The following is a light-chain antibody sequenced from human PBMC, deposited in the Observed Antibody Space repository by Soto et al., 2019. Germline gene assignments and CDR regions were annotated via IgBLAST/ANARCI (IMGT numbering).Light chain of an antibody. CDR3: RSYDSSLSGYV. J-gene: IGLJ1*01. Sequence: QSVLTQPPSVSGAPGQRVTISCTGSSSNIGAGYDVHWYQQLPATAPKLLIYGNSNRPSGVPDRFSGSKSGTSASLAITGLQAEDEADYYCRSYDSSLSGYVFGTGTRSPS. V-gene: IGLV1-40*01. CDR2: GNS. CDR1: SSNIGAGYD.